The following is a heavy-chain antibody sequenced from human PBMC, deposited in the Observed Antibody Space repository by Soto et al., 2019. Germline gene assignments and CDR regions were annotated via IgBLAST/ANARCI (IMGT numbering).Heavy chain of an antibody. CDR2: IYPGDSDT. V-gene: IGHV5-51*01. Sequence: GESVKISCKGSGYSFTIYWIGWVRQMPGKGLEWMGIIYPGDSDTRYSPSFQGQVTISADKSISTAYLQWSSLKASDTAMYYCAXHTDYCSGGSCYYGMDVWGQGTTVTVSS. D-gene: IGHD2-15*01. CDR1: GYSFTIYW. CDR3: AXHTDYCSGGSCYYGMDV. J-gene: IGHJ6*02.